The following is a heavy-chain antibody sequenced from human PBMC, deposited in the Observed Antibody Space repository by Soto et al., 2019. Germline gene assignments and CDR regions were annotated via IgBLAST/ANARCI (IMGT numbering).Heavy chain of an antibody. J-gene: IGHJ3*02. D-gene: IGHD2-8*01. CDR1: GVTFSGFG. Sequence: VGSLRLSWGAAGVTFSGFGGGWVRPAPRKGLEWVSVITGNGGITHYADSVKGRFTISRDNSKNTMYVQMNSLGAEDTAVYHCAKAPNVDYTAWGSGVFDTWGQGTMVTVS. V-gene: IGHV3-23*01. CDR3: AKAPNVDYTAWGSGVFDT. CDR2: ITGNGGIT.